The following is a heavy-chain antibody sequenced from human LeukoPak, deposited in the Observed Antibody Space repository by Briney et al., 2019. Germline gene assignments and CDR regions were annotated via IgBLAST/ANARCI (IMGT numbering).Heavy chain of an antibody. CDR1: GGSISSHY. Sequence: SETLSLTCTVSGGSISSHYWSWIRQPPGKGLEWIGYIYYSGSTNYNPSLKSRVTISVDTSKNQFSLKLSSVTAADTAVYYCARGMDSSAYYSYYYYYMDVWGKGTTVTVSS. CDR3: ARGMDSSAYYSYYYYYMDV. J-gene: IGHJ6*03. V-gene: IGHV4-59*11. CDR2: IYYSGST. D-gene: IGHD3-22*01.